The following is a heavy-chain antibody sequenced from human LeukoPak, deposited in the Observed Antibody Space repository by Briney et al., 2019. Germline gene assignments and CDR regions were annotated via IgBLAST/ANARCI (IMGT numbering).Heavy chain of an antibody. CDR2: INHSGST. CDR3: ARGARRGIVVVPAATKYYFVY. D-gene: IGHD2-2*01. V-gene: IGHV4-34*01. J-gene: IGHJ4*02. Sequence: SETLSLTCAVYGGSFSGYYWSWIRQPPGKGLEWIGEINHSGSTNYNPSLKSRVTISVDTSKNQFSLKLSSVTAADTAVYYCARGARRGIVVVPAATKYYFVYWGQGTLVTVSS. CDR1: GGSFSGYY.